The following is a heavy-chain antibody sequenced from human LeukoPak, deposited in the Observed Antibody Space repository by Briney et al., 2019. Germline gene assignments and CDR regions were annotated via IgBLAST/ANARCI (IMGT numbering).Heavy chain of an antibody. V-gene: IGHV3-23*01. CDR1: GFTFSSYA. CDR3: AKIAPWGAVTTTDGFDY. D-gene: IGHD4-17*01. CDR2: ISGSGGST. J-gene: IGHJ4*02. Sequence: GGSLRLSCAASGFTFSSYAMSWVRQAPGKGPEWVSGISGSGGSTYYADSVKGRFTISRDNSKNTLYLQMNSLRAEDTAVYYCAKIAPWGAVTTTDGFDYWGQGTLVTVSP.